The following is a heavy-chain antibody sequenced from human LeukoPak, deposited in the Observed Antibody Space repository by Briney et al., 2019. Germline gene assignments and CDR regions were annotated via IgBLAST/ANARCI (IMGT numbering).Heavy chain of an antibody. V-gene: IGHV3-30-3*01. D-gene: IGHD4-17*01. Sequence: GGPLRLSCAASGFTFSSYAMHWVRQAPGKGLEWVAVISYDGSNKYYADSVKGRFTISRDNSKNTLYLQMNSLRAEDTAVYYCARDRATVTNDFDYWGQGTLVTVSS. CDR3: ARDRATVTNDFDY. CDR2: ISYDGSNK. J-gene: IGHJ4*02. CDR1: GFTFSSYA.